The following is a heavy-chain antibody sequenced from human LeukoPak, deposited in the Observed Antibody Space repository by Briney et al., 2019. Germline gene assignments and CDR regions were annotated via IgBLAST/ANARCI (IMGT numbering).Heavy chain of an antibody. V-gene: IGHV1-18*01. CDR3: AREGADDHGRLLWFDP. CDR1: GGTFSSYT. J-gene: IGHJ5*02. Sequence: GASVKVSCKASGGTFSSYTISWVRQAPGQGLEWMGWISAYNGNTNYAQKLQGRIAMTTDTSTNTAYMDLRSLRSDDTAFYYCAREGADDHGRLLWFDPWGQGTLVTVSS. D-gene: IGHD4-17*01. CDR2: ISAYNGNT.